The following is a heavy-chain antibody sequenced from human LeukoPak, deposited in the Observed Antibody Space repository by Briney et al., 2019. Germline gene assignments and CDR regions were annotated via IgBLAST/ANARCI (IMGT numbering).Heavy chain of an antibody. D-gene: IGHD1-14*01. J-gene: IGHJ4*02. CDR1: GFTFSTYA. CDR2: ISGSGGST. CDR3: AKDHPSGYYFDY. Sequence: PGRSLRLSCAASGFTFSTYAMSWVRQAPGKGLEWVSAISGSGGSTFNADSVKGRFTISRDNSKNTLFLQMNSLRAEDTAIYYCAKDHPSGYYFDYWGQGTLVTVSS. V-gene: IGHV3-23*01.